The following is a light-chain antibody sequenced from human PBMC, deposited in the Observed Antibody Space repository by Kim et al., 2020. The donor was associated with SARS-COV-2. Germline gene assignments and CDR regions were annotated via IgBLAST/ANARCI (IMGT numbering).Light chain of an antibody. CDR3: LQYNGYPRT. CDR2: AAS. Sequence: ASVGDRVTITCRASQGSRSDLGWFQQKPGKAPKRLIYAASTLQSGVPPRFSGSGSGREFTLTISSLQPEDFATYYCLQYNGYPRTFGQGTKVDIK. CDR1: QGSRSD. J-gene: IGKJ1*01. V-gene: IGKV1-17*01.